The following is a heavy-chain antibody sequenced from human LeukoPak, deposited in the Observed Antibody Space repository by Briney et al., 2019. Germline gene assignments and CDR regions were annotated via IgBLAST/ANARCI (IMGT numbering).Heavy chain of an antibody. CDR3: ARDLDGSATFDY. CDR2: IKSSTSYI. CDR1: GFTFSSYS. D-gene: IGHD1-26*01. Sequence: GGSLRLSCAASGFTFSSYSMNWVRQAPGKGLEWVSSIKSSTSYIYYADSVKGRFTISRDNAKNSLYLQMNSLRAEDTAVYYCARDLDGSATFDYWGRGTLVTVSS. J-gene: IGHJ4*02. V-gene: IGHV3-21*01.